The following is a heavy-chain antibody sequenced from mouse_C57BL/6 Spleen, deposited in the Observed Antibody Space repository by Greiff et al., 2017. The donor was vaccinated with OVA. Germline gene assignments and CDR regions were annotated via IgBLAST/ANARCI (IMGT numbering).Heavy chain of an antibody. CDR1: GFSLTSYG. D-gene: IGHD1-1*01. Sequence: VKLMESGPGLAQPSQSLSITCTVSGFSLTSYGVHWVRQSPGKGLEWLGVIWSGGSTDYNAAFISRLSISKDNSKSQVFFKMNSLQADDTAIYYCARKRFYYGSSYAMDYWGQGTSVTVSS. V-gene: IGHV2-2*01. CDR3: ARKRFYYGSSYAMDY. CDR2: IWSGGST. J-gene: IGHJ4*01.